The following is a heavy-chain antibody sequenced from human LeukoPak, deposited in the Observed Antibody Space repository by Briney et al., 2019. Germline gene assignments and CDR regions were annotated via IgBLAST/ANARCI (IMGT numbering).Heavy chain of an antibody. CDR2: ISGSGGST. D-gene: IGHD3-10*01. CDR1: GFTFSSYA. Sequence: DPGGSLRLSCAASGFTFSSYAMSWVRQAPGKGLEWVSAISGSGGSTYYADSVKGRFTISRDNSKNTLYLQMNSLRAEDTAVYYCAPDEITMVRGVIITSPDAFDIWGQGTMVTVSS. J-gene: IGHJ3*02. CDR3: APDEITMVRGVIITSPDAFDI. V-gene: IGHV3-23*01.